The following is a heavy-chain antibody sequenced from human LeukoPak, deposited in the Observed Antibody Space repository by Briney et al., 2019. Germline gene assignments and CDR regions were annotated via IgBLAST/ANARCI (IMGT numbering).Heavy chain of an antibody. CDR3: AKGGHDFNPFYW. CDR1: GFTFSTYA. D-gene: IGHD2-21*02. CDR2: IKGGGDDP. V-gene: IGHV3-23*01. J-gene: IGHJ4*02. Sequence: GGPLRLSCAAPGFTFSTYAMGWVRQAPGKGLEWVSSIKGGGDDPFYADSVKGRFTISRDNYKNTLFLQLDSLRAEDSAVYYCAKGGHDFNPFYWWGQGTLVTVSS.